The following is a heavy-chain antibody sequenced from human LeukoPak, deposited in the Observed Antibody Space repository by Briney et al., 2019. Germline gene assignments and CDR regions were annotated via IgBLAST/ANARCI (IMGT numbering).Heavy chain of an antibody. CDR3: AKALNVLVPSTSRWFDP. Sequence: PGGSLRLSCAASGFTFSSYSMNWVRQAPGKGLEWVSTISDGGAATYYADSVKGRFTISRDNSKNTLSLQMNSLRAEDTAVYYCAKALNVLVPSTSRWFDPWGQGTLVTVSS. J-gene: IGHJ5*02. CDR1: GFTFSSYS. CDR2: ISDGGAAT. D-gene: IGHD2-2*01. V-gene: IGHV3-23*01.